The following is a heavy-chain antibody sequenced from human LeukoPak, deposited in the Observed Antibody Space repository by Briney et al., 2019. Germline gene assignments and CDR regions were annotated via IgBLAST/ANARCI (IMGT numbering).Heavy chain of an antibody. CDR2: IIPIFGTA. CDR3: ARISDHNWYFDL. D-gene: IGHD1-14*01. CDR1: GGTFSSYA. Sequence: SVKVSCKASGGTFSSYAISWVRQAPGQGLEWMGRIIPIFGTANYAQKFQGRVTITTDESTSTAYMELSSLRSEDTAVYYCARISDHNWYFDLWGRGTLVTVSS. J-gene: IGHJ2*01. V-gene: IGHV1-69*05.